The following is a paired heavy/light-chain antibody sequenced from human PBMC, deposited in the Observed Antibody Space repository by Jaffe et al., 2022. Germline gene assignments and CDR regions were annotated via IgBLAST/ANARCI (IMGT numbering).Light chain of an antibody. CDR3: SSFTSSTTLI. CDR2: DVS. V-gene: IGLV2-14*03. J-gene: IGLJ2*01. Sequence: QSALTQPASVSGSPGQSITISCTGTSSDVGRYNYVSFYQQHPGKAPKLMIYDVSNRPSGVSDRFSGSKSGNTASLTISGLQAEDEADYYCSSFTSSTTLIFGGGTRLTVL. CDR1: SSDVGRYNY.
Heavy chain of an antibody. Sequence: EVQLLESGGDLVQPGGSLRLSCAASGFTFSSNAMSWVRQAPGKGLEWVSGISGSGDRTYYADSVKGRFTVSRDNSKNTLYLQVNSLRTEDTAVYYCAKSLTVNIVATYFDYWGQGTLVTVSS. D-gene: IGHD5-12*01. CDR1: GFTFSSNA. J-gene: IGHJ4*02. CDR2: ISGSGDRT. V-gene: IGHV3-23*01. CDR3: AKSLTVNIVATYFDY.